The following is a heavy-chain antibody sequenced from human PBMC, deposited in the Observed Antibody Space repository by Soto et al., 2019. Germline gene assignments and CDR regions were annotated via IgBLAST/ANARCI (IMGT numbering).Heavy chain of an antibody. Sequence: QVQLVQSGAEVKKPGASVKVSCKASGYTFTSYYMHWVRQAPAQRLEWMGIINASGGSTSYAQKFQGRVTMTRDTATSTVYMELSSLRSEDTAVYYRARDTMGNNWFDPWGQGTLFTVSS. CDR2: INASGGST. D-gene: IGHD3-10*01. V-gene: IGHV1-46*01. CDR3: ARDTMGNNWFDP. J-gene: IGHJ5*02. CDR1: GYTFTSYY.